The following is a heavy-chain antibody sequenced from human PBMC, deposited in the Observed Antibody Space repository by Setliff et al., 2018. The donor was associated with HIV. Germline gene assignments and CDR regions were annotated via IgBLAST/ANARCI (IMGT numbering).Heavy chain of an antibody. Sequence: PSETLSLTCAVYGQSISGYYWSWIRQTPGKGLEWIGEINHGGDTNYNPSLKSRVTISVGSSYNHFSLKLSSVTAADTGVYYCARARSDWYNVRPYYFDLWGQGTPVTVSS. CDR1: GQSISGYY. CDR2: INHGGDT. CDR3: ARARSDWYNVRPYYFDL. V-gene: IGHV4-34*01. J-gene: IGHJ4*02. D-gene: IGHD6-19*01.